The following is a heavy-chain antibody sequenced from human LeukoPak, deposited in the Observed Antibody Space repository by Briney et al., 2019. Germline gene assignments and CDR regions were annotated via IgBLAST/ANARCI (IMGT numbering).Heavy chain of an antibody. Sequence: ASVKVSCKASGYTFTGYYMHWVRQAPGQGLEWMGWINPNSGGTNYAQKFQGRVTMTRDTSISTAYMELSRLRSDDTAVYYCARDSGERGSASYLIAYWGQGTLVTVSS. CDR3: ARDSGERGSASYLIAY. J-gene: IGHJ4*02. D-gene: IGHD3-10*01. V-gene: IGHV1-2*02. CDR1: GYTFTGYY. CDR2: INPNSGGT.